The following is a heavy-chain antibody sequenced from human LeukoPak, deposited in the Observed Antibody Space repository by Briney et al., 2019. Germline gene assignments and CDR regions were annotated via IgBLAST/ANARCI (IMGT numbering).Heavy chain of an antibody. J-gene: IGHJ4*02. CDR2: IYYSGST. CDR1: GGSISSYY. CDR3: ARGFDLGYLPRFDY. D-gene: IGHD1-1*01. V-gene: IGHV4-59*08. Sequence: KPSETLSLTCTVSGGSISSYYWSWIRQPPGKGLEWIGYIYYSGSTNYNPSLKSRVTISVDTSKNQFSLKLSSVTAADTAVYYCARGFDLGYLPRFDYWGQGTLVTVSS.